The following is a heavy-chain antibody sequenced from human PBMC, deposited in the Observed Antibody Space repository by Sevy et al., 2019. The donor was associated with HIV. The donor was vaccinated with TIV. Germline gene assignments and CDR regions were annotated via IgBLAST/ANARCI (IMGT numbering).Heavy chain of an antibody. J-gene: IGHJ3*02. Sequence: GGSLRLSCTASGFTFGDHAMNWVRQAPGKGLEWVGFIRRKAYGGTTEYAASVKGRFTISRDDSKSIAYLQMNSLKTEDTAVYYCTRRGVGATRNAFDIWGQGTMVTVSS. D-gene: IGHD1-26*01. CDR3: TRRGVGATRNAFDI. V-gene: IGHV3-49*04. CDR2: IRRKAYGGTT. CDR1: GFTFGDHA.